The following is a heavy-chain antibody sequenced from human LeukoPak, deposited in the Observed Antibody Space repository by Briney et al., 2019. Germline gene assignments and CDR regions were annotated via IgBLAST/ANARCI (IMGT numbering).Heavy chain of an antibody. J-gene: IGHJ6*02. D-gene: IGHD2-2*01. V-gene: IGHV1-18*01. CDR3: ARDSGYCSSTSCEYYYGMDV. CDR2: ISACNGNT. Sequence: GVSVKVSCTASGYTFTSYGISWVRQAPGQGLEWMGWISACNGNTNYAQKLQGRVTMTTDTSTSTAYMELRSLRSDDTAVYYCARDSGYCSSTSCEYYYGMDVWGQGTTVTVSS. CDR1: GYTFTSYG.